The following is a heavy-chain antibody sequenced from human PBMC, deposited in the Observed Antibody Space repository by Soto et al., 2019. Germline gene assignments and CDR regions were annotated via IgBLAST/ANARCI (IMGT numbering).Heavy chain of an antibody. V-gene: IGHV3-30-3*01. CDR1: GFTFSSYA. CDR2: ISYDGSNK. CDR3: ATAQKPNPFESSGAYLDS. D-gene: IGHD6-19*01. J-gene: IGHJ5*01. Sequence: GGSLRLSCAASGFTFSSYAMHWVRQAPGKGLEWVAVISYDGSNKYYADSVKGRFTISRDNSKNTLYLQMNSLRAEDTAVYYCATAQKPNPFESSGAYLDSWGQGTLVTVSS.